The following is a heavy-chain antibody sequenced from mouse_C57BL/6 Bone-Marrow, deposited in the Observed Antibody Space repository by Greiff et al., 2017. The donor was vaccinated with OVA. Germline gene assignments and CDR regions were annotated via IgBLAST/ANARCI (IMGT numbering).Heavy chain of an antibody. CDR3: AMGSTMITTWGDYYAMDY. D-gene: IGHD2-4*01. J-gene: IGHJ4*01. Sequence: QVQLQQPGAELVKPGASVKVSCKASGYTFTSYWMHWVKQRPGQGLEWIGRIHPSDSDTNYNQKFKGKATLTVDKSSSTAYMQLSSLTSEDSAVYYCAMGSTMITTWGDYYAMDYWGQGTSVTVSS. CDR1: GYTFTSYW. V-gene: IGHV1-74*01. CDR2: IHPSDSDT.